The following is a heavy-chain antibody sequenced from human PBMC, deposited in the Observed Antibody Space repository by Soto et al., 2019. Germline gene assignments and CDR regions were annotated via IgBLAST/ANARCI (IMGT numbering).Heavy chain of an antibody. D-gene: IGHD3-3*01. V-gene: IGHV4-31*03. CDR3: AGPLETIYNYFDS. Sequence: SETLSLTCTVSGDSISSGSHYWNWIRQRPGKGLEWIGYTSYSGSAYYSPSLKSRLTISVDTSKNQFSLKLNSVTAADTAVYYCAGPLETIYNYFDSWGQGTQVTVSS. CDR1: GDSISSGSHY. CDR2: TSYSGSA. J-gene: IGHJ4*02.